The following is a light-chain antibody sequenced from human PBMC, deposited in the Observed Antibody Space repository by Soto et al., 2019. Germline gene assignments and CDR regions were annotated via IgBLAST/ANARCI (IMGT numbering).Light chain of an antibody. CDR2: TAA. V-gene: IGKV1-39*01. Sequence: IHMTQSPSSLSASVGDRVTITCRASQRITTYLNWDQQKPGKAPKLLISTAATLQGGVPSRFSGSGSGTDFTLTITTLQPEEFATYFCQQSYCTPYTFGQGTMVESK. J-gene: IGKJ2*01. CDR3: QQSYCTPYT. CDR1: QRITTY.